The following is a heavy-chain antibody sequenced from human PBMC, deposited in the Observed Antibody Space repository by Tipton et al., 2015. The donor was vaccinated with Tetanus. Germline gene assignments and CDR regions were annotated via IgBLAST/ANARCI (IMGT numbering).Heavy chain of an antibody. V-gene: IGHV4-61*08. CDR2: VDNGGRT. CDR3: ARANYDFPKKGPFDS. D-gene: IGHD3-3*01. CDR1: GGSVRSAESY. J-gene: IGHJ4*02. Sequence: TLSLTCTVSGGSVRSAESYWSWIRQAPGKGLEWIAYVDNGGRTNFNPSLKSRLIISMDTSKNQFSLRLTSLTAADTAVYYCARANYDFPKKGPFDSWGQGTLVIVSS.